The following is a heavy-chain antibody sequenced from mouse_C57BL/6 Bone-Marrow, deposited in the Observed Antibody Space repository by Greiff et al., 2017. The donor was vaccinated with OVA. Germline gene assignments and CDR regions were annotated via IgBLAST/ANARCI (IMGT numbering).Heavy chain of an antibody. D-gene: IGHD1-1*01. V-gene: IGHV1-59*01. Sequence: VQLQQPGAELVRPGTSVKLSCKASGYTFTNYWMHWVKQRPGQGLEWIGVIAPSDSYINYNQTFKGRATLTVDTSSSTAYMHLSSLTSEDSAVYYCANYGSRLYLHYWGQGTSLTVSS. CDR3: ANYGSRLYLHY. CDR1: GYTFTNYW. J-gene: IGHJ2*02. CDR2: IAPSDSYI.